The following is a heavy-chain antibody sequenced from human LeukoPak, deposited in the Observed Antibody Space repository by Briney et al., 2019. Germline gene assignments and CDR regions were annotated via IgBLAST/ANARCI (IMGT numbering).Heavy chain of an antibody. D-gene: IGHD3-22*01. J-gene: IGHJ4*02. V-gene: IGHV4-59*08. CDR2: IYNSGST. CDR1: GGSISSYY. Sequence: SETLSLTCTVSGGSISSYYWSWIRQPPGKGLEWIGYIYNSGSTNYNPSLKSRVTISVDTSKNQFSLKLSSVTAADTAVYYCARRARKGSESSGYYSPFDYWGQGTLVTVSS. CDR3: ARRARKGSESSGYYSPFDY.